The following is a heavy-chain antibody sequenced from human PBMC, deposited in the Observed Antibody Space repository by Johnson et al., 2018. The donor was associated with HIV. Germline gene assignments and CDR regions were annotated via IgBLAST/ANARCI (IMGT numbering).Heavy chain of an antibody. J-gene: IGHJ3*02. Sequence: VQLVESGGGLVQPGGSLRLSCAASGFTFSSYWMSWVRQAPGQGLEWVANIKQDGSEKYYVDSVKGRFTISRDNSENTLYLKMKSLSTEDTAVYYCARDGDSDAFDIWGQGTVVTVSS. CDR1: GFTFSSYW. CDR2: IKQDGSEK. CDR3: ARDGDSDAFDI. V-gene: IGHV3-7*01. D-gene: IGHD4-17*01.